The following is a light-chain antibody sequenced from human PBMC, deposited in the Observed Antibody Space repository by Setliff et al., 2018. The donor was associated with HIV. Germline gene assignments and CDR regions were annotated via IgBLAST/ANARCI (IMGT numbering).Light chain of an antibody. CDR3: CSYAGSYTVL. Sequence: QSALTRPRSVSESPGQSVTMSCTGTSSDVGGYNYVSWYQQHPGKAPKLMIYDVSKRPSGVPDRFSGSKSGNTAFLTISGLQGEDEADYYCCSYAGSYTVLFGGGTKVTVL. V-gene: IGLV2-11*01. CDR2: DVS. CDR1: SSDVGGYNY. J-gene: IGLJ2*01.